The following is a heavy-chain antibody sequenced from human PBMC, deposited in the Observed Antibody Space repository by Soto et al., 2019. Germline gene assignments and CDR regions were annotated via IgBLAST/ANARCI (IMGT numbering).Heavy chain of an antibody. CDR1: GYTFTGYY. CDR2: INPNSGGT. J-gene: IGHJ4*02. CDR3: ARGRDYYDSSGGARNYFDH. Sequence: ASVKVSCKASGYTFTGYYMHWVRQAPGQGLEWMGWINPNSGGTNYAQKFQGRVTMTRDTSISTAYMELSRLRSDDTAVYYCARGRDYYDSSGGARNYFDHWGQGALVTVSS. V-gene: IGHV1-2*02. D-gene: IGHD3-22*01.